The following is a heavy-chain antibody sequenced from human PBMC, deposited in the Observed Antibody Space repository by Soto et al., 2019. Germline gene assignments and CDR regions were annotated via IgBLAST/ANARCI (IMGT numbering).Heavy chain of an antibody. CDR3: ARHVPAAGYYYGMDV. D-gene: IGHD2-2*01. CDR2: IIPIFGTA. Sequence: QVQLVQSGAEVKKPGSSVKVSCKASGGTFSSYAISWVGQAPGQGLEWMGGIIPIFGTANYAQKFQGRVTITADEATSTAYMELSSLRSEDTAVYYCARHVPAAGYYYGMDVWGQGTTVTVSS. V-gene: IGHV1-69*12. J-gene: IGHJ6*02. CDR1: GGTFSSYA.